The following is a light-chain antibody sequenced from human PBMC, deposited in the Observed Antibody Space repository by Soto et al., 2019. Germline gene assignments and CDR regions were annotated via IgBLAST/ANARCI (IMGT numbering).Light chain of an antibody. CDR2: EVS. J-gene: IGLJ1*01. CDR3: SSYTGSSTFV. Sequence: QSALTQPASVSGSPGQSITISCTGTSSDVGAYDYVSWYQQHPDKAPKLMIYEVSNRPSGVSNRFSGSKSVNTASLTISGLQAEDEADYYCSSYTGSSTFVFGTGTKVTVL. CDR1: SSDVGAYDY. V-gene: IGLV2-14*03.